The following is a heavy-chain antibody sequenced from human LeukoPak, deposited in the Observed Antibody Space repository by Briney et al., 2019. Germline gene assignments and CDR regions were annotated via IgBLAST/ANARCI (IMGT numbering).Heavy chain of an antibody. D-gene: IGHD3-10*01. CDR3: AREGYGSGSYFEY. CDR2: IYHSGST. Sequence: SETLSLTCAVSGGSISSSNWWSWVRQPPGKGLEWIGEIYHSGSTNYNPSLKSRVTISVDRSKNQFSLKLSSVTAADTAVYYCAREGYGSGSYFEYWGQGTLVTVSS. CDR1: GGSISSSNW. J-gene: IGHJ4*02. V-gene: IGHV4-4*02.